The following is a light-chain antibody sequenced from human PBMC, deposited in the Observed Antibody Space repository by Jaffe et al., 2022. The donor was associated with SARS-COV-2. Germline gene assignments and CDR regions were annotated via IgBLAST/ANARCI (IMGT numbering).Light chain of an antibody. J-gene: IGLJ2*01. CDR2: DVT. V-gene: IGLV2-11*01. CDR1: SSDVGGYNY. CDR3: CSYAGSFTFV. Sequence: QSALTQPRSVSASPGQSVTISCTGTSSDVGGYNYVSWYQQHPGKAPKLLICDVTKRPSGVPDRFSGSKSGNTASLTISGLQADDEADYYCCSYAGSFTFVFGGGTKLTVL.